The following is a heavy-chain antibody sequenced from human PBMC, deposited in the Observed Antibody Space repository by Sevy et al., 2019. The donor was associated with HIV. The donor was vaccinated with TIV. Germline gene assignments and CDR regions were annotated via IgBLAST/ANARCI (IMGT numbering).Heavy chain of an antibody. Sequence: ASVKVSCKASGGTFSSYAISWVRQAPGQGIEWMGGIIPIFGTANYAQKFQGRVTITADESTSTAYMELSSLRSEDTAVYYCARDLNYYDSSGYHTFDYWGQGTLVTVSS. CDR2: IIPIFGTA. D-gene: IGHD3-22*01. V-gene: IGHV1-69*13. CDR1: GGTFSSYA. J-gene: IGHJ4*02. CDR3: ARDLNYYDSSGYHTFDY.